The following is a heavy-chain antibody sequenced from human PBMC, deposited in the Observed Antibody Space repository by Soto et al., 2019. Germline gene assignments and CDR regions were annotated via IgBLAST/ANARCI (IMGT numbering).Heavy chain of an antibody. CDR3: ARQGSWPYYYYGRDV. D-gene: IGHD6-13*01. Sequence: QVQLVQSGPEVKKPGASVKVSCEASGYTFTTSGISWVRQAPGQGLEWMGWISTYNGDTNSAQKFQGRVTMTSAKYTGTVDMELKSLTSDDTAVYYCARQGSWPYYYYGRDVWGQGTKVTVS. J-gene: IGHJ6*02. V-gene: IGHV1-18*01. CDR1: GYTFTTSG. CDR2: ISTYNGDT.